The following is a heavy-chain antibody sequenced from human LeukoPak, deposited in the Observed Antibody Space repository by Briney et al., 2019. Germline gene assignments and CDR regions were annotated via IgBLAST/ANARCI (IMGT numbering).Heavy chain of an antibody. CDR2: ISSSGSSI. D-gene: IGHD6-19*01. Sequence: GGSLRLSCAAAGFTFSSYEMNWVRQAPGKGLEWVSHISSSGSSIYYADSVKGRFTISRDNAKNSLYLQMNSLRAEDTAVYYCARGGIQVSGIDEFDYWGQGTLVTVSS. V-gene: IGHV3-48*03. CDR1: GFTFSSYE. J-gene: IGHJ4*02. CDR3: ARGGIQVSGIDEFDY.